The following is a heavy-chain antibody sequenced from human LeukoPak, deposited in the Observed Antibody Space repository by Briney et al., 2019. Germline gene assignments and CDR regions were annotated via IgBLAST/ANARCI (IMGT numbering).Heavy chain of an antibody. CDR1: GGSISSSSYY. V-gene: IGHV4-39*01. CDR3: ARQEREDYYGSGTYIDYFDY. J-gene: IGHJ4*02. D-gene: IGHD3-10*01. Sequence: SETLSLTCTVSGGSISSSSYYWGWIRQPPGKGLEWIGSIYYSGSTYYNPSLKSRVTISVDTSKNQFSLKLSSVTAADTAVYYCARQEREDYYGSGTYIDYFDYWGQGTLVTVSS. CDR2: IYYSGST.